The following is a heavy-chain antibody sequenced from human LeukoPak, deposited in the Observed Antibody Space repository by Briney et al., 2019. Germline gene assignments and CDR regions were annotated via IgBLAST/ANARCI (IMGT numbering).Heavy chain of an antibody. V-gene: IGHV4-31*03. CDR3: ARDAIPAATPYYYYGMDV. Sequence: SQTLSLTCTVSGGSISSGGYYWSWTRQHPGKGLEWIGYIYYSGSTYYNPSLKSRVTISVDTSKNQFSLKLSSVTAADTAVYYCARDAIPAATPYYYYGMDVWGKGTTVTVSS. CDR2: IYYSGST. CDR1: GGSISSGGYY. D-gene: IGHD2-2*01. J-gene: IGHJ6*04.